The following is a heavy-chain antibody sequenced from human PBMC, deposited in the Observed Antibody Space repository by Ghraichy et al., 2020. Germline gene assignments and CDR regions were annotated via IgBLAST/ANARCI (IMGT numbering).Heavy chain of an antibody. D-gene: IGHD3-22*01. CDR1: EFTVSEHF. J-gene: IGHJ6*02. V-gene: IGHV3-66*01. CDR2: IHSGGRT. CDR3: ARDKRRYSSDSSGRHGLDV. Sequence: GGSLRLSCTASEFTVSEHFMSWVRQAPGKGLEWVSIIHSGGRTDYTDSVKGRFTISRDDSKNTMYLQMNSLRAEDTVVYYCARDKRRYSSDSSGRHGLDVWGQGTTVTVSS.